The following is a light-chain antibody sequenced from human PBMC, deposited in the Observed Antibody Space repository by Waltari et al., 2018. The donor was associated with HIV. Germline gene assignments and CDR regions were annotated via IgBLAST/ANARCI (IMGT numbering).Light chain of an antibody. CDR1: NSNNGNNH. J-gene: IGLJ1*01. Sequence: QSVLTQPPSVSAAPGQKVSISCSGNNSNNGNNHVSWYRQVPGTAPKVVIYDRNKRPSGIPDRFSGSKSGTSATLAITGLQTGDETDFYCGTWDSRLTTYVFGSGSKLTVL. CDR3: GTWDSRLTTYV. V-gene: IGLV1-51*01. CDR2: DRN.